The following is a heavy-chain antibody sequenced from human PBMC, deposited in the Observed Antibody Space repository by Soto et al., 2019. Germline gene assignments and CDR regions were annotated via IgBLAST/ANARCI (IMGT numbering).Heavy chain of an antibody. CDR2: INPSGGST. D-gene: IGHD6-13*01. V-gene: IGHV1-46*01. Sequence: ASVKVSCKASGYTFTSYYMHWVRQAPGQGLEWMGIINPSGGSTSYAQKFQGRVTMTRDTSTSTVYMELSSLRSEDTAVYYCAREGIAAAGKSRYYGMDVWGQGTTVTVSS. CDR3: AREGIAAAGKSRYYGMDV. J-gene: IGHJ6*02. CDR1: GYTFTSYY.